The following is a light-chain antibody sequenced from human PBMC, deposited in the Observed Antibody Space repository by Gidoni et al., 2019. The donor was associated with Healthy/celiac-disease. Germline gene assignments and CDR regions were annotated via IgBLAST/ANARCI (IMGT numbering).Light chain of an antibody. Sequence: AIRMTQSPSSFSASTGDRVASTCRASHGISSYFAWYQQKPGKAPKLLIYAASTLQSGVPSRFSGSGSGTDFTLTISCLQSEDFATYYCQQYYSYPLTFXGXTKVEIK. CDR2: AAS. V-gene: IGKV1-8*01. J-gene: IGKJ4*01. CDR1: HGISSY. CDR3: QQYYSYPLT.